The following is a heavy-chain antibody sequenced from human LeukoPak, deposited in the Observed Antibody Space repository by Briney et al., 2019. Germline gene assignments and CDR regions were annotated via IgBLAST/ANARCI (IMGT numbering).Heavy chain of an antibody. Sequence: SETLSLTCTVSGGSISSYYWSWIRQPPGKGLEWIGYISHIGSTNYNPSLESRVTISVDTSKNQFSLTLSSVTAADAAVYYCAGYSLDAFDIWGQGTMVTVSS. CDR3: AGYSLDAFDI. CDR2: ISHIGST. V-gene: IGHV4-59*01. D-gene: IGHD6-13*01. CDR1: GGSISSYY. J-gene: IGHJ3*02.